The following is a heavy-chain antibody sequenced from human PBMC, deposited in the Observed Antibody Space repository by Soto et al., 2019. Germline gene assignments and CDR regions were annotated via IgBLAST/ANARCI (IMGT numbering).Heavy chain of an antibody. J-gene: IGHJ6*02. Sequence: PSETLSLTCTVSGGAIRRYYCSSIRQPPGKGLEWIGYIYYSGSTNYNPSLKSRVTISVDTSKNQFSLKLSSVTAADTAVYYCARVGGIYDILTGYFNYYYYGMDVWGQGTTVT. V-gene: IGHV4-59*01. CDR1: GGAIRRYY. D-gene: IGHD3-9*01. CDR2: IYYSGST. CDR3: ARVGGIYDILTGYFNYYYYGMDV.